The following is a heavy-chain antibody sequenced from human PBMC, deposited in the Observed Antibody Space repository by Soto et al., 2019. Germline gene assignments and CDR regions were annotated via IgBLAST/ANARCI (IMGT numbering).Heavy chain of an antibody. CDR3: AKDESRVVVPDNWFDS. CDR1: GLTFSSNA. D-gene: IGHD3-22*01. J-gene: IGHJ5*01. CDR2: ISDSGGRT. V-gene: IGHV3-23*01. Sequence: EVQLLESGGGLVQPGGSLRLSCAASGLTFSSNAMSWVRQAPGKGLEWVSGISDSGGRTYYADSVKGRFTISRDNSKNTLYLKMNSLRAEDTAVYYCAKDESRVVVPDNWFDSWGQGTLVTVSS.